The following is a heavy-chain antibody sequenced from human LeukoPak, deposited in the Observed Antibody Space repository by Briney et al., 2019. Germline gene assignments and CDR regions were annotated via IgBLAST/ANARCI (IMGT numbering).Heavy chain of an antibody. CDR2: ISSSGSTI. J-gene: IGHJ4*02. Sequence: GGSLRLSCAASGFTFSSYEMNWVRQAPGKGLEWVSYISSSGSTIYYADSVKGRFTISRDNAKNSLYLQMNSLGAEDTAVYYCARGNLLYFDYWGQGTLVTVSS. CDR1: GFTFSSYE. D-gene: IGHD1-26*01. CDR3: ARGNLLYFDY. V-gene: IGHV3-48*03.